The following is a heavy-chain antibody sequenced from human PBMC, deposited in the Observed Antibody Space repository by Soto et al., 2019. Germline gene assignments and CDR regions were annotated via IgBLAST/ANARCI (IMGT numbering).Heavy chain of an antibody. D-gene: IGHD1-26*01. CDR3: AVRKTGSFFDY. Sequence: GGSLRLSCAASGFTFSTYAMSWVRQAPGKGLEWVSAISGSGGSTYYTDSVKGRFTISRDNSKNTLYLQMNSLRAEDTAVYYCAVRKTGSFFDYWGQGTLVTVSS. CDR1: GFTFSTYA. CDR2: ISGSGGST. V-gene: IGHV3-23*01. J-gene: IGHJ4*02.